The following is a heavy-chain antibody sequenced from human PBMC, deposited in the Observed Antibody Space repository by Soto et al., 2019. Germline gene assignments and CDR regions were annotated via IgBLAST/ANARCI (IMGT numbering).Heavy chain of an antibody. D-gene: IGHD1-26*01. CDR3: AVRKTGSFFDY. Sequence: GGSLRLSCAASGFTFSTYAMSWVRQAPGKGLEWVSAISGSGGSTYYTDSVKGRFTISRDNSKNTLYLQMNSLRAEDTAVYYCAVRKTGSFFDYWGQGTLVTVSS. CDR1: GFTFSTYA. CDR2: ISGSGGST. V-gene: IGHV3-23*01. J-gene: IGHJ4*02.